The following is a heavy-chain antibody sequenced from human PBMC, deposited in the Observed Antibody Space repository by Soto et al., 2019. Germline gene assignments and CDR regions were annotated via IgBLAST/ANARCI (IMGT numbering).Heavy chain of an antibody. J-gene: IGHJ5*02. V-gene: IGHV4-4*02. CDR3: ARKTLRGFDP. Sequence: QVQLQESGPGLVKPSVTLSLTCAVSRDSISSSHWWTWVRQPPGKGLEWIGELFHSGSTNYNPSLKRRLTLSVDKPQHQFSLRLNSVTAADTAVYSGARKTLRGFDPWGQGSLVTVSS. CDR1: RDSISSSHW. CDR2: LFHSGST.